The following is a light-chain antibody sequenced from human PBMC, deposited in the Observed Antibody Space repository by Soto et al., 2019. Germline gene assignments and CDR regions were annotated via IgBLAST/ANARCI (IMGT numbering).Light chain of an antibody. V-gene: IGKV1-12*01. J-gene: IGKJ5*01. CDR3: QQAYSFPIT. CDR1: QGISSC. CDR2: AAS. Sequence: DIQMTQSPSSVSASIGDTGTVTCRASQGISSCLAWYQQKPGKAPKFLISAASSLQSGVPSRFSGSGSGTDFTLTISSLQPEDFPTYYCQQAYSFPITFGQGTRLEIK.